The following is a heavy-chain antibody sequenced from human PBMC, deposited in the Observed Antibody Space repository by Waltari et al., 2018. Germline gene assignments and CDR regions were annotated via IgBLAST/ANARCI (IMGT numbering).Heavy chain of an antibody. CDR1: GFPFSSYA. Sequence: QVQLAESGGGVVQPGGSLSLSWSASGFPFSSYAFHWVRQSPDKGLEWVALISFDENDKYYADSVKGRFTISRDNSENTLYLQMNSLRPEDTAVYYCARDEVPGKFDSWGQGTLVTVSS. CDR3: ARDEVPGKFDS. D-gene: IGHD1-26*01. J-gene: IGHJ4*02. V-gene: IGHV3-30-3*01. CDR2: ISFDENDK.